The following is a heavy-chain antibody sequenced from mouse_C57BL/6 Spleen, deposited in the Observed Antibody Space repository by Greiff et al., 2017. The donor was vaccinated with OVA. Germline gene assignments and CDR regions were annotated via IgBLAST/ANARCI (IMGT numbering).Heavy chain of an antibody. V-gene: IGHV14-3*01. D-gene: IGHD2-3*01. Sequence: EVQLQQSVAELVRPGASVKLSCTASGFNIKNTYMHWVKQRPEQGLEWIGRIDPANGNTTYAPMFPGMATRTADTYSNTEYLQLSSMTSEDTAINYCASDGYYWYVDVWGTGTTVTVSS. CDR3: ASDGYYWYVDV. CDR1: GFNIKNTY. CDR2: IDPANGNT. J-gene: IGHJ1*03.